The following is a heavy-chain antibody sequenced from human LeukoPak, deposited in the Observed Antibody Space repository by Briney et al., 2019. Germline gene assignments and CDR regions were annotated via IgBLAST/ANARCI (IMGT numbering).Heavy chain of an antibody. V-gene: IGHV7-4-1*02. D-gene: IGHD3-3*01. CDR1: GYTFTSYA. CDR3: ARGGYYDFWSGYLAADFHYYYYYMDV. Sequence: GASVKVSCKASGYTFTSYAMNWVRQAPGQGLEWMGWINTNTGNPTYAQGFTGRFVFSLDTSVSTAYLQISSLKAEDTAVYYCARGGYYDFWSGYLAADFHYYYYYMDVWGKGTTVTVSS. J-gene: IGHJ6*03. CDR2: INTNTGNP.